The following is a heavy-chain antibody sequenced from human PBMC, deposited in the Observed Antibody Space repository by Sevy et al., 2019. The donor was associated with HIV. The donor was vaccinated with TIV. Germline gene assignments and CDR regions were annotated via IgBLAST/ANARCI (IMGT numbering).Heavy chain of an antibody. Sequence: GGSLRLSCAASGFTFSSYAMNWVRRAPGKGLEWVSCLSSSSSHIYAADSLKGRFTISRDNAKNSLFLQMNSLRAEDTAIYYCARVPADDPDFYYYGMDVWGQGTTVTVSS. CDR1: GFTFSSYA. J-gene: IGHJ6*02. V-gene: IGHV3-21*01. CDR2: LSSSSSHI. D-gene: IGHD6-13*01. CDR3: ARVPADDPDFYYYGMDV.